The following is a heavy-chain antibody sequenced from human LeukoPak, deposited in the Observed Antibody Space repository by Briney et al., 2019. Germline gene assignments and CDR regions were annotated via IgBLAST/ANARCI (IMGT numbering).Heavy chain of an antibody. J-gene: IGHJ4*02. CDR2: ISYDGSNK. V-gene: IGHV3-30*18. D-gene: IGHD3-22*01. CDR3: AKDRWYYDSSAYASFDY. Sequence: PGGSLRLSCAVSGFTFSSYGMHWVRQAPGKGLEWVAVISYDGSNKYYVDSVKGRFTISRDNSKNTLYLQMNSLRAEDTAVYYCAKDRWYYDSSAYASFDYWGQGTLVTVSS. CDR1: GFTFSSYG.